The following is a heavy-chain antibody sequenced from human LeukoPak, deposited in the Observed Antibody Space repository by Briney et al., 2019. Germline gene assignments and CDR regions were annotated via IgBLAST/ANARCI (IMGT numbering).Heavy chain of an antibody. D-gene: IGHD2-2*01. V-gene: IGHV4-38-2*01. CDR1: GYSISSGYY. J-gene: IGHJ4*02. CDR3: ARLGYCSSTSCYRGYFDY. Sequence: PSETLSLTCAVSGYSISSGYYWGWIRQPPGKGLEWIGSIYHSGSTYYNPSLKSRVTTSVDTSKNQFSLKLSSVTAADTAVYYCARLGYCSSTSCYRGYFDYWGQGTLVTVSS. CDR2: IYHSGST.